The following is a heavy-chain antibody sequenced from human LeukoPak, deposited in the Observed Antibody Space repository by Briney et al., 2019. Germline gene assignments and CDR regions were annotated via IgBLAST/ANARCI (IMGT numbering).Heavy chain of an antibody. V-gene: IGHV1-69*13. CDR1: GYTFTSYD. CDR3: AQGPDYGDL. J-gene: IGHJ4*02. CDR2: IIPIFGTA. Sequence: ASVKVSCKASGYTFTSYDINWVRQAPGQGLEWMGGIIPIFGTANYAQKFQGRVTITADESTSTAYMELSSLRSEDTAVYYCAQGPDYGDLWGQGTLVTVSS.